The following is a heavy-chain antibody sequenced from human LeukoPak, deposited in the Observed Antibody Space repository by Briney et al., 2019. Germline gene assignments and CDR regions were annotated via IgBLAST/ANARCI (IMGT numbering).Heavy chain of an antibody. CDR3: AKDRAGSEGDY. D-gene: IGHD3-10*01. CDR2: IYSGGST. V-gene: IGHV3-53*01. Sequence: GGSLRLSCAASGFTVSSNYMSWVRQAPGKGLEWVSVIYSGGSTYYADSVKGRFTISRDNSKNTLYLQMNSLRAEDTAVYYCAKDRAGSEGDYWGQGTLVTVSS. J-gene: IGHJ4*02. CDR1: GFTVSSNY.